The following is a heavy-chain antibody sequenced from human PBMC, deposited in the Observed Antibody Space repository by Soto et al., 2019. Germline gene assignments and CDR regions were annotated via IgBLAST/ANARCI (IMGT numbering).Heavy chain of an antibody. J-gene: IGHJ6*03. CDR3: ARDRFVGYCSGGSCYQPANYYYYYYMDV. V-gene: IGHV4-4*02. CDR1: SGSISSSNW. D-gene: IGHD2-15*01. CDR2: IYHSGST. Sequence: PSETLSLTCAVSSGSISSSNWWSWVRRPPGKGLEWIGEIYHSGSTNYNPSLKSRVTISVDKSKNQFSLKLSSVTAADTAVYYCARDRFVGYCSGGSCYQPANYYYYYYMDVWGKGTTVTVSS.